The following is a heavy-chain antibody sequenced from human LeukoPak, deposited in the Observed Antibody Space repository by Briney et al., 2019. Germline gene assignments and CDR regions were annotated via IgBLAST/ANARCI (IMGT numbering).Heavy chain of an antibody. D-gene: IGHD2-2*03. Sequence: GGSLRLSCAASGFTFGNYWMHWVRQAPGKGLLWVSRISDDGSSANYADSVQGRFTISRDNAKNTVYLQMHSLRAEDTAVYYCVSGYCSSTACYRGAYWGQGTLVTVSS. CDR2: ISDDGSSA. CDR3: VSGYCSSTACYRGAY. V-gene: IGHV3-74*01. CDR1: GFTFGNYW. J-gene: IGHJ4*02.